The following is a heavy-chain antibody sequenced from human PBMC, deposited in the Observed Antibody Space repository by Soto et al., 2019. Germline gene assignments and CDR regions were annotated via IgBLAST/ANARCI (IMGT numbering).Heavy chain of an antibody. CDR1: GGSISDDTYY. CDR3: ARLHCDSPNCVPLDP. D-gene: IGHD2-2*01. V-gene: IGHV4-39*01. J-gene: IGHJ5*02. Sequence: QLQLQESGPGLVKPSETLSLTCTVSGGSISDDTYYWGWIRHPPGKGLEWIGSIYYSGTSSYNPSRKSRVTMSVDTSKKQLSLRLSSVTAADTAVYYCARLHCDSPNCVPLDPWGQGTLVIVAS. CDR2: IYYSGTS.